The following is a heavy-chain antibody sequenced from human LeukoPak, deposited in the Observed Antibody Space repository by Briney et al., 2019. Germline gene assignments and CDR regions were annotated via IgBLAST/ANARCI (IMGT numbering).Heavy chain of an antibody. Sequence: SQTLSLTCALSGDSVSSNSAAWHWLRQSPSRGLKWLGRTYYRSKWYNDYAVSVKSRITINPDTSKNQFSLQLNSVTPEDTAVYYCARTYYYGSGSYYYPWGQGTLVTVSS. CDR1: GDSVSSNSAA. CDR2: TYYRSKWYN. J-gene: IGHJ5*02. V-gene: IGHV6-1*01. D-gene: IGHD3-10*01. CDR3: ARTYYYGSGSYYYP.